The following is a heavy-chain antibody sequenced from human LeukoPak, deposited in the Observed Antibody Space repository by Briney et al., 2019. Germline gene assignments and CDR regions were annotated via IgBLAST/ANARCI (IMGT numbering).Heavy chain of an antibody. D-gene: IGHD4-17*01. J-gene: IGHJ3*02. CDR3: ARNDYGDYYGAFDI. V-gene: IGHV4-39*07. CDR2: IYYSGST. Sequence: SETLSLTCTVSGGSISSNSCYWGWIRQPPGKRLEWIGSIYYSGSTYYNPSLKSRVTISVDTSKNQFSLKLSSVTAADTAVYYCARNDYGDYYGAFDIWGQGTMGTVSS. CDR1: GGSISSNSCY.